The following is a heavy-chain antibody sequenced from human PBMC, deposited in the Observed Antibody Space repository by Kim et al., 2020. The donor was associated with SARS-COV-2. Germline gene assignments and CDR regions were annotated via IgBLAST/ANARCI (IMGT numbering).Heavy chain of an antibody. V-gene: IGHV3-74*01. CDR2: INSDGSST. CDR3: ARGGSGVVVTAIPFDWFDP. J-gene: IGHJ5*02. CDR1: GFTFSSYW. Sequence: GGSLRLSCAASGFTFSSYWMHWVRQAPGKGLVWVSRINSDGSSTSYADSVKGRFTISRDNAKNTLYLQMNSLRAEDTAVYYCARGGSGVVVTAIPFDWFDPWGQGTLVTVSS. D-gene: IGHD2-21*02.